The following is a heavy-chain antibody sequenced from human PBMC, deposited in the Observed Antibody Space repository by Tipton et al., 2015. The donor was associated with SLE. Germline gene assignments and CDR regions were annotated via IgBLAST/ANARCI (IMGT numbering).Heavy chain of an antibody. V-gene: IGHV4-39*07. Sequence: GLVKPSETLSLTCTVSGVSVSSSNYNWGWIRQSPGKELEWIGFVYYSRSANYNPSLKSRVTISVDTSKNQFSLDLSSVTAADTAVYYCARDEYRYDATGYHLLGHFDFWGQGTLVTVSS. CDR1: GVSVSSSNYN. D-gene: IGHD3-22*01. CDR2: VYYSRSA. CDR3: ARDEYRYDATGYHLLGHFDF. J-gene: IGHJ4*02.